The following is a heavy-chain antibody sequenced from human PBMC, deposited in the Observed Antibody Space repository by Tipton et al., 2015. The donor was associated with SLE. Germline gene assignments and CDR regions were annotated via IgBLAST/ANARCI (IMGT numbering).Heavy chain of an antibody. V-gene: IGHV4-61*09. CDR3: ARLYYDFFTSDNWFDP. CDR2: IYSSGKT. J-gene: IGHJ5*02. D-gene: IGHD3-3*01. Sequence: TLSLTCTVSGGFINTEFYSVSWVRQPAGKGLEWFGHIYSSGKTNYNPTLKNRVTISIDTSKKHFSLELSSVTAADTAIYYCARLYYDFFTSDNWFDPWGQGTLVTVSS. CDR1: GGFINTEFYS.